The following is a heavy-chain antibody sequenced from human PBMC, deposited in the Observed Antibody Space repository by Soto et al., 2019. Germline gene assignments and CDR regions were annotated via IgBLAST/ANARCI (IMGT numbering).Heavy chain of an antibody. J-gene: IGHJ6*02. CDR3: ARGGCSGGSCQGAWTMDV. D-gene: IGHD2-15*01. V-gene: IGHV3-48*02. CDR2: ISSSSSTI. CDR1: GFIFNNYD. Sequence: EVQLVESGGGLVQPGGSLRLSCEASGFIFNNYDMNWVRQAPGKGLEWVSYISSSSSTIYNADSAKGRFTISRDNAKNSLYLQMNSLRDEDMAVYYCARGGCSGGSCQGAWTMDVWGQGTTVTVSS.